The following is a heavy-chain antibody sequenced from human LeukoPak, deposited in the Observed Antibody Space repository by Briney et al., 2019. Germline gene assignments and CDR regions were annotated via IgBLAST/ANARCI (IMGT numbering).Heavy chain of an antibody. D-gene: IGHD3-10*01. CDR3: ARDWFDMVRGVITPYYYGMDV. CDR1: GFTFSSYA. J-gene: IGHJ6*02. V-gene: IGHV3-30*04. Sequence: QPGGSLRLSCAASGFTFSSYAMYWVRQAPGEGLEWVAVISYDGSNKYYADSVKGRFTISRDNSKNTLYLQMNSLRAEDTAVYYCARDWFDMVRGVITPYYYGMDVWGQGTTVTVSS. CDR2: ISYDGSNK.